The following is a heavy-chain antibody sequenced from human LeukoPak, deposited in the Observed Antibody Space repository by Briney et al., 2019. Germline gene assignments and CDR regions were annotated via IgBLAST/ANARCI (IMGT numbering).Heavy chain of an antibody. J-gene: IGHJ4*02. CDR3: ATARNFRFEY. CDR1: GLTFRTTW. Sequence: GRSLRLSCATSGLTFRTTWMHWVRQAPGKGLMWVSRMNGEGTTIDYADSVKGRSTVSRDYAKNTLFLQMNNLRTEDTALYFCATARNFRFEYWGQGSLVIVSA. CDR2: MNGEGTTI. D-gene: IGHD1-7*01. V-gene: IGHV3-74*01.